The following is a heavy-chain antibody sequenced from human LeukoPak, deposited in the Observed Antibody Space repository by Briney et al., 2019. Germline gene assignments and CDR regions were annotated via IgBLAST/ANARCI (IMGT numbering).Heavy chain of an antibody. CDR1: GYTFAGYY. CDR3: AREESSGYDY. J-gene: IGHJ4*02. CDR2: INPNSGGT. V-gene: IGHV1-2*02. Sequence: ASVKVSCKASGYTFAGYYVHCGRQAPGQGLEWMGWINPNSGGTNYAQNFQGRVTMTRDTSISTAYMEVSRLRSDDTAVYHCAREESSGYDYWGQGTLVTVSS. D-gene: IGHD3-22*01.